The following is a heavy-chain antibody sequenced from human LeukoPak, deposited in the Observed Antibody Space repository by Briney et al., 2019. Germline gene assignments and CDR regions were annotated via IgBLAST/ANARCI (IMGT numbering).Heavy chain of an antibody. D-gene: IGHD6-13*01. CDR2: INSDGSST. V-gene: IGHV3-74*01. CDR1: GFTFSSYW. CDR3: ASSLSSRWYYFDH. J-gene: IGHJ4*02. Sequence: GGSLRLSCAASGFTFSSYWMHWVRHAPGKGLVWVTRINSDGSSTSYADSVKGRFTISRDNAKNTLYLQMNSLRAEDTAVYYCASSLSSRWYYFDHWGQGTLVTVSS.